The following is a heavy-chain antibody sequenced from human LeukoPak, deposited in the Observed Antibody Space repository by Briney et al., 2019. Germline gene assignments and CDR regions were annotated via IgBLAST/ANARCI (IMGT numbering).Heavy chain of an antibody. V-gene: IGHV4-39*07. CDR1: GGSISSSSYY. Sequence: PSDTLSLTCTVSGGSISSSSYYWGRIRQPPGKGVEWIGSIYYSGSTYYHPALKSRVTISVDTSKNQFSLKLSSVTAADTAVYYCARGYCTNAVCSLGPTQAWGQGTLVTVSS. D-gene: IGHD2-8*01. CDR2: IYYSGST. J-gene: IGHJ4*02. CDR3: ARGYCTNAVCSLGPTQA.